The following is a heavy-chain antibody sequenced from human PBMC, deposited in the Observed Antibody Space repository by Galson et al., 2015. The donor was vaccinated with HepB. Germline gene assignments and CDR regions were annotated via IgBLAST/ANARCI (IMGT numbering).Heavy chain of an antibody. V-gene: IGHV4-39*01. CDR2: SYTTGST. Sequence: QVQLRESGPGLVKPSETLSLTCTVSGGSISSGSYYWGGTRQPPGKGLEWIGSSYTTGSTYYNPSLKSRVTLSIDTSKNQFSLRLSSVTAADTAVYYCASLVGASPGYYWGQGTLVTVSS. CDR3: ASLVGASPGYY. J-gene: IGHJ4*02. D-gene: IGHD1-26*01. CDR1: GGSISSGSYY.